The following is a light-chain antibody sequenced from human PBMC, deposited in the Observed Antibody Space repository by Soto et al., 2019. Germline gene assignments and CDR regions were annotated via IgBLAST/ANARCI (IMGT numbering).Light chain of an antibody. J-gene: IGKJ1*01. V-gene: IGKV1-39*01. Sequence: DIQMTQSPCSLSASVVDRVTMTCRASQSISSYLNWYQQKPGKAPKLLIYAASSLQSGVPSRFSGSGSGTDFTLTISSLQPEDFATYYCQQSYSTPRTFGQGTKVDI. CDR1: QSISSY. CDR2: AAS. CDR3: QQSYSTPRT.